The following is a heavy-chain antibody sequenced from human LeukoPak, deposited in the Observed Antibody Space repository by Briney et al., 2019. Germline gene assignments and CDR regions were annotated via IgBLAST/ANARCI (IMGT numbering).Heavy chain of an antibody. CDR3: ARQGRGYGGTFDY. Sequence: SETLSLTCAVYGGSFSGYYWSWIRQPPGKGLEWIGEINHSGSTNYNPSLKSRVTISVDTSKNQFSLKLSSVTAADTTVYYCARQGRGYGGTFDYWGQGTLVTVSS. D-gene: IGHD3-16*01. V-gene: IGHV4-34*01. J-gene: IGHJ4*02. CDR2: INHSGST. CDR1: GGSFSGYY.